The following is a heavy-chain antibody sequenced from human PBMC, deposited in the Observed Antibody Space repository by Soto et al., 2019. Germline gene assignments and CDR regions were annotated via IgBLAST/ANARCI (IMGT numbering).Heavy chain of an antibody. CDR1: GFTFSIYA. V-gene: IGHV3-30-3*01. D-gene: IGHD2-15*01. CDR3: SRGDREDTAVVIGARPGEYGMDV. Sequence: QVQLVESGGGVVQPGRSLRLSCAASGFTFSIYAMHWVRQAPGKGLEWVAVISYDGARKAYANSVKGRFTISRDTPKNTLYLQMYSLRVEDTAAYYCSRGDREDTAVVIGARPGEYGMDVWGRGTTVTVSS. CDR2: ISYDGARK. J-gene: IGHJ6*02.